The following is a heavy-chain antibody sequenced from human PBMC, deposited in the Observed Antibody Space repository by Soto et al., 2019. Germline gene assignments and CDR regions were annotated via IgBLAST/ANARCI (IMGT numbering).Heavy chain of an antibody. CDR1: GGSIGSRDYY. Sequence: QVQVQESGPGLVKPSQTLSLKCSVSGGSIGSRDYYWSWIRQHPEKGLEWIGSIYYNGNTDYNPALMGRPTMSLEPSMNEFSLKLTSVTAADTAVYYCARDKGGAALKGSGMDVWGQGTTVTVS. V-gene: IGHV4-31*02. CDR3: ARDKGGAALKGSGMDV. J-gene: IGHJ6*02. D-gene: IGHD3-10*01. CDR2: IYYNGNT.